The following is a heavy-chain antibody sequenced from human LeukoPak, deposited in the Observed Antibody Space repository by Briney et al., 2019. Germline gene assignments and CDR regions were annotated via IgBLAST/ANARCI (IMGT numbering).Heavy chain of an antibody. CDR1: GGSISSYY. CDR2: IYYSGST. CDR3: ARHVFPFDY. V-gene: IGHV4-59*08. Sequence: SETLSLTCTVSGGSISSYYWSWTRQPPGKGLEWIGYIYYSGSTNYNPSLKSRVTISVDTSKNQFSLKLSSVTAADTAVYYCARHVFPFDYWGQGTLVTVSS. J-gene: IGHJ4*02.